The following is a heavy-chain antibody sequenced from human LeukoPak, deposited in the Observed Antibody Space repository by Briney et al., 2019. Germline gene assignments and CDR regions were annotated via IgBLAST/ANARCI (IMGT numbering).Heavy chain of an antibody. CDR3: ARLVGATHLDY. Sequence: SETLSLTCTVSGGPISSYYWSWIRQPPGKGLEWIGYIYTSGSTNYNPSLKSRVTISVDTSKNQFSLKLSSVTAADTAVYYCARLVGATHLDYWGQGTLVTVSS. CDR1: GGPISSYY. J-gene: IGHJ4*02. V-gene: IGHV4-4*09. D-gene: IGHD1-26*01. CDR2: IYTSGST.